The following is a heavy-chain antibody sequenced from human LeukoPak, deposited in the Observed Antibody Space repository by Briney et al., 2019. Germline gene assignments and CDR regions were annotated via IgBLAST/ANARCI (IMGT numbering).Heavy chain of an antibody. Sequence: GGSLRLSCAASGFTFSSYAMSWVRQAPGKGLAWVSSIIGSGGSTYYADSVKGRFTISRGNSKNTLYLQMNSRRAEDTAVYYCAKARYCSGGSCYSDYWGQGTLVTVSS. CDR2: IIGSGGST. J-gene: IGHJ4*02. CDR3: AKARYCSGGSCYSDY. CDR1: GFTFSSYA. D-gene: IGHD2-15*01. V-gene: IGHV3-23*01.